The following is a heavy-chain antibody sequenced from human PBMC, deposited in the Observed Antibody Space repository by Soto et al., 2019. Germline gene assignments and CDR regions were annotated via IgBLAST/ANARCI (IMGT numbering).Heavy chain of an antibody. Sequence: EVQLVESGGGLIQPGGSLRLSCAASGFTVSSNYMSWVRQAPGKGLEWVSVIYSDGSTYYADSVKGRFTISRDNSKNTLYLQMNSLRAEDTAVYYCARAGDYDVWSDPYGMDVWGQGTTVTVSS. V-gene: IGHV3-53*01. CDR2: IYSDGST. J-gene: IGHJ6*02. CDR3: ARAGDYDVWSDPYGMDV. CDR1: GFTVSSNY. D-gene: IGHD3-3*01.